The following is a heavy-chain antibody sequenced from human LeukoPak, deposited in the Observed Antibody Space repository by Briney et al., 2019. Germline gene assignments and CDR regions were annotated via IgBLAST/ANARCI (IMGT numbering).Heavy chain of an antibody. CDR1: GGSISSYY. D-gene: IGHD3-3*01. Sequence: SETLSLTCTVSGGSISSYYWSWVRQPPGKGLEWIGHIYYSGTTDYNPSLNSRVTISLDTSKNQFSLRLSSVTAADTAVYYCARGNDFWSGPKGGFDPWGQGTLVTVS. CDR2: IYYSGTT. V-gene: IGHV4-59*01. J-gene: IGHJ5*02. CDR3: ARGNDFWSGPKGGFDP.